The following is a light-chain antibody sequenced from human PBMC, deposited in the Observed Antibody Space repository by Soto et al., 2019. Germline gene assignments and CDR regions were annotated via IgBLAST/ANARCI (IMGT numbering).Light chain of an antibody. V-gene: IGKV3-20*01. Sequence: EIVLTQSPGTLSLYPGERATLSCRASQSFSSSYLGWYQQKPGQAPRLLIYSASSRATGIPDRFSGSGSGTDFTLTISRLEPEDFAVYYCQQYVRLPWTFGQGTKVEIK. CDR1: QSFSSSY. CDR2: SAS. CDR3: QQYVRLPWT. J-gene: IGKJ1*01.